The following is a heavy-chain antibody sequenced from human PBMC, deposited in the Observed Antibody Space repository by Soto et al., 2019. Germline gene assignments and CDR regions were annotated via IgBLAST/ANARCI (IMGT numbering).Heavy chain of an antibody. CDR3: AGGLGWLIDY. CDR2: IKKDGSER. CDR1: GFSFGSYW. D-gene: IGHD3-22*01. J-gene: IGHJ4*02. Sequence: VQLVESGGGLVQPGGSLRLSCAASGFSFGSYWMNWVRHAPGKGLEWVAIIKKDGSERYYVDSVEGRFIISRDNVKTPLYLKRNGPRAEAPAVYSWAGGLGWLIDYWGGGPLSSSPQ. V-gene: IGHV3-7*03.